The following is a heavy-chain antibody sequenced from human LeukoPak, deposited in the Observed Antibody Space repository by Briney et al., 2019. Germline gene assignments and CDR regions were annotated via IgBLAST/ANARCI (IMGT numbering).Heavy chain of an antibody. Sequence: GGSLRLSCAASGFTFSSYWMNWVRQAPGKGLVWVSRIASDGSGTTYADSVKGRFSISRDNAKNTLYLQMNSLRAEDTAVYYCAKDDAVGGWPAEYFQHWGQGTLVTVSS. CDR3: AKDDAVGGWPAEYFQH. CDR2: IASDGSGT. J-gene: IGHJ1*01. D-gene: IGHD2-15*01. CDR1: GFTFSSYW. V-gene: IGHV3-74*01.